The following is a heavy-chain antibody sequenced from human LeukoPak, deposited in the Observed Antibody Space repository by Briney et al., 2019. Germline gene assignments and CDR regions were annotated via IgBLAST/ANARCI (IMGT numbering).Heavy chain of an antibody. D-gene: IGHD6-13*01. V-gene: IGHV1-2*02. J-gene: IGHJ4*02. CDR3: ARVHDYEIDSSSRPFPFDY. CDR2: INPNSGGT. Sequence: GASVKVSCKASGYTFTGDNMHWVRQAPGQGLEWMGWINPNSGGTNYAQKFQGRVTMTRDTSISTAYMELSRLRSDDTAVYYCARVHDYEIDSSSRPFPFDYWGQGTLVTVSS. CDR1: GYTFTGDN.